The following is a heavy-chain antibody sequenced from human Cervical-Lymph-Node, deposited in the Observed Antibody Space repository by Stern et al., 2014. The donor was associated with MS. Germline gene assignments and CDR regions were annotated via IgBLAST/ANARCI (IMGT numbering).Heavy chain of an antibody. J-gene: IGHJ4*02. D-gene: IGHD4-17*01. V-gene: IGHV4-59*01. CDR2: IYYSGST. CDR1: GGSISSYY. CDR3: ARGATVTTFSFDY. Sequence: QEQLQESGPGLVKPSETLSLTCTVSGGSISSYYWSWIRQPPGKGMEWIGYIYYSGSTNYNPSLKSRVTISVDTSKNQFSLKLSSVTAADTAVYYCARGATVTTFSFDYWGQGTLVTVSS.